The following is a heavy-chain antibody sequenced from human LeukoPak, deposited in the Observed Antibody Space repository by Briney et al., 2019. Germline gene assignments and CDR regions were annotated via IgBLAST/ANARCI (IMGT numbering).Heavy chain of an antibody. V-gene: IGHV1-69*06. D-gene: IGHD2-15*01. CDR3: ASATLRCSGGSCYEMDV. Sequence: SVKVSCKASGGTFSSYAISWVRQAPGQGLEWMGGIIPIFGTANYAQKFQGRVTITADKSTSTAYMELSSLRSEDTAVYYCASATLRCSGGSCYEMDVWGKGTTVTVSS. CDR1: GGTFSSYA. CDR2: IIPIFGTA. J-gene: IGHJ6*04.